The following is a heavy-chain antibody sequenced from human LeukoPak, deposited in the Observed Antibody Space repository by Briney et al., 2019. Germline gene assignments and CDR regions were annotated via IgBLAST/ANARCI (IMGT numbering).Heavy chain of an antibody. CDR3: ARRLGRYCSGGSCSHTYDY. J-gene: IGHJ4*02. V-gene: IGHV5-51*01. Sequence: GESLKISGKASGYSFTSYWIGWLGHMPAKGLDWMRMIYPGNSDTRYSPSFQGQVTISADKSISTAYLQWSSLKASDTAMYYCARRLGRYCSGGSCSHTYDYWGQGTLVTVSS. D-gene: IGHD2-15*01. CDR1: GYSFTSYW. CDR2: IYPGNSDT.